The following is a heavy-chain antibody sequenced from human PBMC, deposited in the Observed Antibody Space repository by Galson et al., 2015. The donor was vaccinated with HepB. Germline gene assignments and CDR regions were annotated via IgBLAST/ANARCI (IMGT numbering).Heavy chain of an antibody. V-gene: IGHV1-18*01. CDR2: ISAYNGNT. J-gene: IGHJ3*02. D-gene: IGHD2-15*01. CDR3: ARIPWMRCSGGSCYSGRGAFDI. CDR1: GYTFTSYG. Sequence: SVKVSCKASGYTFTSYGISWVRQAPGQGLEWIGWISAYNGNTNYAQKLQGRVTMTTDTSTSTAYMELRSLRSDDTAVYYCARIPWMRCSGGSCYSGRGAFDIWGQGTMVTVSS.